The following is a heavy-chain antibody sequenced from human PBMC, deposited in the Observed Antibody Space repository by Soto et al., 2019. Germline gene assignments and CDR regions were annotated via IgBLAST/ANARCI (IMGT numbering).Heavy chain of an antibody. V-gene: IGHV4-31*03. J-gene: IGHJ4*02. CDR1: GGSISSGGYY. D-gene: IGHD3-22*01. CDR2: IYYSGST. CDR3: ARTGYFDSSGPDY. Sequence: SETLSLTCTVSGGSISSGGYYWSWIRQHPGKGLEWIGYIYYSGSTYYNPSLKSRVTISVDTSKNQFSLKLSSVTAADTAVYFCARTGYFDSSGPDYWGQGTLVTVSS.